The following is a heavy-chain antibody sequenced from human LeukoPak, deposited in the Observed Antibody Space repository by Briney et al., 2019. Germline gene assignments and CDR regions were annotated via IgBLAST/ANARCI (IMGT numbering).Heavy chain of an antibody. V-gene: IGHV3-30*03. CDR3: ASASHYYGSGSYKGYYFDY. CDR2: ISYDGSNK. D-gene: IGHD3-10*01. J-gene: IGHJ4*02. Sequence: PGRSLRLSCAASGFTFSSYGMHWVRQAPGKGLEWVAVISYDGSNKYYADSVKGRFTISRDNSKNTLYLQMNSLRAEDTAVYYCASASHYYGSGSYKGYYFDYWGQGTLVTVSS. CDR1: GFTFSSYG.